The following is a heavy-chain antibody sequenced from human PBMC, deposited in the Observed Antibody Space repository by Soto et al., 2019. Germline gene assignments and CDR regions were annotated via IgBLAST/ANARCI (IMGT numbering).Heavy chain of an antibody. CDR1: GFTFSSYW. J-gene: IGHJ6*02. CDR3: AREGPGWGGMDV. D-gene: IGHD3-16*01. V-gene: IGHV3-74*01. CDR2: INSDGSST. Sequence: GGSLRLSCAASGFTFSSYWMHWVRQAPGKGLVWVSRINSDGSSTSYADSVKGRFTISRDNAKNTLYLQMNSLRAEDTAVYYCAREGPGWGGMDVWGQGTTVTVSS.